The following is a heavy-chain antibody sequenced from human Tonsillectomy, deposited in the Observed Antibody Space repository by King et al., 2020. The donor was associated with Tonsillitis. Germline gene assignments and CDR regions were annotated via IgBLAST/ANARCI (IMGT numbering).Heavy chain of an antibody. J-gene: IGHJ4*02. CDR2: ISYSGRT. V-gene: IGHV4-59*01. CDR1: GGSITNYY. CDR3: ARIYGPFDY. D-gene: IGHD3-16*01. Sequence: VQLQESGPGLVKPSETLSLTCTVSGGSITNYYWSLIRQPPGKGLEWIGYISYSGRTSYNPSLKSRVTISVDTSKNQFSLKLNSVTAADTAVYYCARIYGPFDYWGQGTLVTVSS.